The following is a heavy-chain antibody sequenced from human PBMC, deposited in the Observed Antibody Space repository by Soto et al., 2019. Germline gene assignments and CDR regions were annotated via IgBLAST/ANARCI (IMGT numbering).Heavy chain of an antibody. J-gene: IGHJ6*02. CDR3: ARDLGIVGDRPGYYYYGMDV. D-gene: IGHD1-26*01. CDR2: IIPIFGTA. Sequence: SVKVSCKASGGTFSSYAISWVRQAPGQGLEWMGGIIPIFGTANYAQKFQGRVTITADESTSTAYMELSSLRSEDTAVYYCARDLGIVGDRPGYYYYGMDVSGQGTTVTVSS. CDR1: GGTFSSYA. V-gene: IGHV1-69*13.